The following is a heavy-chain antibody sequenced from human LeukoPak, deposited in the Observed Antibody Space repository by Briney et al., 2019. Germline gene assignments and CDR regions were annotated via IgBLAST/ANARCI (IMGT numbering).Heavy chain of an antibody. J-gene: IGHJ6*03. D-gene: IGHD5-24*01. CDR3: ARVGDGYNYFPYYYMDF. CDR2: IYYRGST. V-gene: IGHV4-59*07. CDR1: GGSISSYY. Sequence: PSDTLSLTCIVSGGSISSYYGSWIRQPPGKGLEWIGNIYYRGSTNYNPSLNSRVIMSVDTTNNQFSLRLSSVTAADTAIYYCARVGDGYNYFPYYYMDFWGKGTTVIVSS.